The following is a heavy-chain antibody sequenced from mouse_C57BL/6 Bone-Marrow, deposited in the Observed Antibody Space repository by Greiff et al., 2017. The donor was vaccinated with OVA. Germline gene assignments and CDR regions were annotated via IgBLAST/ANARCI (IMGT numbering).Heavy chain of an antibody. CDR1: GYTFTSYG. V-gene: IGHV1-81*01. J-gene: IGHJ4*01. CDR2: IYPRSGNT. Sequence: QVQLQQPGAELVKPGASVQLSCKASGYTFTSYGISWVKQRTGQGLEWIGEIYPRSGNTYYNEKFKGKATLTADKSSSTAYMELRSLTSEDSAVYFCARRTLYDGYAMDYWGQGTSVTVSS. D-gene: IGHD2-12*01. CDR3: ARRTLYDGYAMDY.